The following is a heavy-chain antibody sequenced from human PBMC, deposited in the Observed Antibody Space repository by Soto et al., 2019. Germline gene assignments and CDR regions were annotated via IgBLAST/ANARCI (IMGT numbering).Heavy chain of an antibody. CDR2: FIPVYRTL. J-gene: IGHJ4*02. CDR1: GGSFGNSA. CDR3: ATGVIWIGYFTVDS. Sequence: QVQLVQSGAEVKKPGSSVKVSCKASGGSFGNSAINWVRHTPGQGLEWLGGFIPVYRTLNYAQKFQGRVTITADESTGTAYMTLSSLASDDTAVYYCATGVIWIGYFTVDSWGQGTRVTVSS. D-gene: IGHD3-3*01. V-gene: IGHV1-69*01.